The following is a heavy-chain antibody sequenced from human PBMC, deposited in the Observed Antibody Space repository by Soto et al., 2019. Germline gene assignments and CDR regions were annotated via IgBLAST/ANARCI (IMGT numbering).Heavy chain of an antibody. Sequence: ASVKVSCKASGYTFTSYGISWVRQAPGQGLEWMGWISAYNGNTNYAQKLQGRVTMTTDTSTSTAYMELRSLRSDDTAVYYCARNPGIAAAGYYYYMDVWGKGTTVTVSS. CDR3: ARNPGIAAAGYYYYMDV. CDR2: ISAYNGNT. V-gene: IGHV1-18*01. D-gene: IGHD6-13*01. CDR1: GYTFTSYG. J-gene: IGHJ6*03.